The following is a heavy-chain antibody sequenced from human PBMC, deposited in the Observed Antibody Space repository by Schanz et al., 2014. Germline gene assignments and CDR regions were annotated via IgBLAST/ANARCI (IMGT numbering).Heavy chain of an antibody. J-gene: IGHJ4*02. Sequence: GQLAESGGGLVQPGGSLRLSCAVSGFTVSSNHMSWVRQAPGKGPEWVAVIWSDGSTKYYADSVKGRFTISRDNSKNTLYLQMNSLRAEDTAVYYCAKDPSHGDYDYYFDYWGQGTLVTVSS. CDR3: AKDPSHGDYDYYFDY. CDR2: IWSDGSTK. V-gene: IGHV3-33*03. D-gene: IGHD3-22*01. CDR1: GFTVSSNH.